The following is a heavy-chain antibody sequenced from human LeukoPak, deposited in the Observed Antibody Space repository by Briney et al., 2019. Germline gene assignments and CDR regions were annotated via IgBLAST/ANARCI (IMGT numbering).Heavy chain of an antibody. CDR2: ISYDGSNK. CDR1: GFTFSSYA. D-gene: IGHD4-17*01. Sequence: GGSLRLSCAASGFTFSSYAMHWVRQAPGKGLEWVAVISYDGSNKYYADSVKGRFTISRDNSKNTLYLQMNSLRAEDTAVYYCARDFSYGDCNGYYYYGMDVWGKGTTVTVSS. V-gene: IGHV3-30*04. J-gene: IGHJ6*04. CDR3: ARDFSYGDCNGYYYYGMDV.